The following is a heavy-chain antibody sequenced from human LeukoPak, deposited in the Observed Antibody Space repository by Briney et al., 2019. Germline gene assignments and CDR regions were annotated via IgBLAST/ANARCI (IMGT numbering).Heavy chain of an antibody. J-gene: IGHJ4*02. CDR3: AREPSGSGGYDY. V-gene: IGHV1-2*02. D-gene: IGHD3-10*01. CDR2: ISPNSGGT. Sequence: VASVKVSCKASGFTFSGYHMHWVRQAPGQGLEWMAWISPNSGGTNYVQKFQGRVTVTRDTSISTDYMEISGLTSDDTALYYCAREPSGSGGYDYWGQGTLVTVSS. CDR1: GFTFSGYH.